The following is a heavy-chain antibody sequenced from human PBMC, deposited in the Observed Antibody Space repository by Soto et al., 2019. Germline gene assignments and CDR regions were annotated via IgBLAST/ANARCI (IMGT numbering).Heavy chain of an antibody. CDR1: GGSFSGYY. D-gene: IGHD5-18*01. CDR2: INHSGST. V-gene: IGHV4-34*01. Sequence: SETLSLTCAVYGGSFSGYYWSWIRQPPGKGLEWIGEINHSGSTNYNPSLKSRVTISVDTSKNQFSLKLSSVTAADTAVYYCARAGLSGYSYGSADYWGQGTLVTVSS. J-gene: IGHJ4*02. CDR3: ARAGLSGYSYGSADY.